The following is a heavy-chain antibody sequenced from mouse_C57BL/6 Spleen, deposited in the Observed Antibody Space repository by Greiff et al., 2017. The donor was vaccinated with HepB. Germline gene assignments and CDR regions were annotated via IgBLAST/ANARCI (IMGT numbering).Heavy chain of an antibody. J-gene: IGHJ3*01. D-gene: IGHD2-5*01. V-gene: IGHV3-6*01. CDR3: ARDRGSNSWFAY. CDR1: GYSITSGYY. Sequence: DVHLVESGPGLVKPSQSLSLTCSVTGYSITSGYYWNWIRQFPGNKLEWMGYISYDGSNNYNPSLKNRISITRDTSKNQFFLKLNSVTTEDTATYYCARDRGSNSWFAYLGQGTLVTVSA. CDR2: ISYDGSN.